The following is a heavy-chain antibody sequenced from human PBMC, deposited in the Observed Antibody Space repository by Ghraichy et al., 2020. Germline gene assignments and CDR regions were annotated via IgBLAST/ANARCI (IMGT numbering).Heavy chain of an antibody. Sequence: SETLSLTCSVSGGSISTNNYYWAWLRQPPGKGLEWIGSLYYSGSTYHNSSLKSRVTLSGDTSKNQFSLRLTSVSAADTAVYYCATGISTRLGWGNGFGPWGQGTLVTVSS. CDR2: LYYSGST. CDR1: GGSISTNNYY. CDR3: ATGISTRLGWGNGFGP. D-gene: IGHD3-16*01. J-gene: IGHJ5*02. V-gene: IGHV4-39*07.